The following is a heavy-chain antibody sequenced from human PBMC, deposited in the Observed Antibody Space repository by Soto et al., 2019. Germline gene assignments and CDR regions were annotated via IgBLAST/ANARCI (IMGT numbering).Heavy chain of an antibody. D-gene: IGHD6-19*01. V-gene: IGHV3-30*18. CDR3: AKGQQVQCLSYFDY. J-gene: IGHJ4*02. Sequence: QVQLVESGGGVVQPGRPLRPSCAASGLTFSNYEMHWVRQAPGKGLELVAVISYEGSNKYSTDSVKGRFTISRDISKITLYLQMNGLRAEDTAVYYCAKGQQVQCLSYFDYWGQGTLVTVSS. CDR2: ISYEGSNK. CDR1: GLTFSNYE.